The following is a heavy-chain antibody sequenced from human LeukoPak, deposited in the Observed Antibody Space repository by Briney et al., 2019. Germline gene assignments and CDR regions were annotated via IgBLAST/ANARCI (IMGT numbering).Heavy chain of an antibody. V-gene: IGHV4-59*01. J-gene: IGHJ5*02. Sequence: SETLSLTCTVSGGSISSYYWSWIRQPPGKGLEWIGHISYSGSTNYNPSLKSRVTISVDTSKNQFSLKLSSVTTADTAVYYCARGGSGYALNWFDPWGQGTLVTVSS. CDR1: GGSISSYY. CDR3: ARGGSGYALNWFDP. CDR2: ISYSGST. D-gene: IGHD5-12*01.